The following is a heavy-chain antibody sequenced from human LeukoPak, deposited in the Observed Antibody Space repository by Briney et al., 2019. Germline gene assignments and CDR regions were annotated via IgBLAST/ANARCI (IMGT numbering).Heavy chain of an antibody. V-gene: IGHV1-2*02. CDR2: INPNSGGT. Sequence: ASVKVSCKASGYTFTGYYMHWVRQAPGQGLKWMGWINPNSGGTNYAQKFQGRVTMTRDTSISTAYMELSRLRSDDTAVYYCARSSRSSGYYYDAFDIWGQGTMVTVSS. CDR1: GYTFTGYY. J-gene: IGHJ3*02. D-gene: IGHD3-22*01. CDR3: ARSSRSSGYYYDAFDI.